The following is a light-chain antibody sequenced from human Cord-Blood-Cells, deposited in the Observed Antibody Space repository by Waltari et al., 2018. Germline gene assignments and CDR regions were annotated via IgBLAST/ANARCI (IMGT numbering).Light chain of an antibody. CDR3: MLWHSSAWV. J-gene: IGLJ3*02. CDR1: SGIHVGTYR. CDR2: YKSDSDK. Sequence: QAMLTQPASLSASPGASASLTCTLRSGIHVGTYRIYWYQQKPGSPPQYLLRYKSDSDKQQGSGVPSRFSGAKDASADAVILLSSGLQSEDEADYYCMLWHSSAWVFGGGTKLTVL. V-gene: IGLV5-45*01.